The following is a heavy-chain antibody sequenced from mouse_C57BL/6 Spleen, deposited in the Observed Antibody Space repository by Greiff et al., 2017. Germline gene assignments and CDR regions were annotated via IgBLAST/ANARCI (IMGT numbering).Heavy chain of an antibody. CDR2: IHPNSGST. J-gene: IGHJ4*01. Sequence: VQLQQPGAELVKPGASVTLSCKASGYTFTSYWMHWVKQRPGQGLEWIGMIHPNSGSTNYNEKFKSKATLTVDKSSSTAYMQLSSLTSEDSAVYYCARRDGYYSSAMDYWGQGTSGTVSS. V-gene: IGHV1-64*01. CDR3: ARRDGYYSSAMDY. CDR1: GYTFTSYW. D-gene: IGHD2-3*01.